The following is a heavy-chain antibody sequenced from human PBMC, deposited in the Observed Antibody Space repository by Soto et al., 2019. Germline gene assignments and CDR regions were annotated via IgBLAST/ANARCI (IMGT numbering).Heavy chain of an antibody. D-gene: IGHD1-26*01. CDR3: ASGKGVNGSHDFDF. CDR2: IHYSGST. J-gene: IGHJ4*02. Sequence: PAEPLSLTCTVSGVSIRSEDYYWTWILQPPGKGLEWVGYIHYSGSTYYNASLKSRVTISIDTSRSQFSLRLNSVTAADTAVYFCASGKGVNGSHDFDFWGQGTLVTVSP. CDR1: GVSIRSEDYY. V-gene: IGHV4-30-4*01.